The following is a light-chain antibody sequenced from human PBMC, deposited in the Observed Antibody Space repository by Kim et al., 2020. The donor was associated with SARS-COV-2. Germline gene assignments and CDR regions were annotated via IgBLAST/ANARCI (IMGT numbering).Light chain of an antibody. V-gene: IGLV3-19*01. CDR1: SLRTYY. CDR2: AKN. Sequence: SSELTQDPAVSVALGQTVRITCQGDSLRTYYASWYQQRPGQAPVLVIYAKNNRPSGIPDRFSGSSAGNTASLTITGAQAEDEADYYCNSRDTSETSYVFG. J-gene: IGLJ1*01. CDR3: NSRDTSETSYV.